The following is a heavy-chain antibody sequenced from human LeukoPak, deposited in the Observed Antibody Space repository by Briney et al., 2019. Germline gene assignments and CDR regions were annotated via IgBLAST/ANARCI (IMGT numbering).Heavy chain of an antibody. J-gene: IGHJ6*02. CDR2: ISGSGGST. Sequence: GGSLRLSCAASGFTFSSYAMSWVRQAPGRGLEWVSGISGSGGSTEYADSVKGRFTISRDNSKSKLYLEMNSLRAADTAVYYCTRGGSSGRTSYYYGMDVWGQGTTVTVSS. CDR3: TRGGSSGRTSYYYGMDV. D-gene: IGHD6-19*01. CDR1: GFTFSSYA. V-gene: IGHV3-23*01.